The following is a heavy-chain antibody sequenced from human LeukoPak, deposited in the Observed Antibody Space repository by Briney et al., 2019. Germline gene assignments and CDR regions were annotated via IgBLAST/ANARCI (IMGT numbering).Heavy chain of an antibody. Sequence: PGGSLRLSCAASGFTFTSYAMSWVRQAPGKGLEWVSAISGSGGSTYYADSVKGRFTISRDKSKNTVYVQMNSLRTEDTAVYYCAKGFGYYFDSSGYHPFDFWGQGTLVTVSS. CDR2: ISGSGGST. CDR1: GFTFTSYA. V-gene: IGHV3-23*01. CDR3: AKGFGYYFDSSGYHPFDF. D-gene: IGHD3-22*01. J-gene: IGHJ4*02.